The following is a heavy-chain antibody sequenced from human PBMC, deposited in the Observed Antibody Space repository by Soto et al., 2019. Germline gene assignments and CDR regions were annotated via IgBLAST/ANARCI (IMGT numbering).Heavy chain of an antibody. CDR3: TRRPGS. CDR2: IYSGGNT. Sequence: EVQLVESGGGLVQPGESLRLSCAASGFTVSNNYMSWVRQAPGKGLEWVSFIYSGGNTYYADSVKGRFTISRDKSKNTLYLQMNNLRVADTAVYYCTRRPGSWGQGTLVPVSS. CDR1: GFTVSNNY. D-gene: IGHD7-27*01. J-gene: IGHJ5*02. V-gene: IGHV3-66*01.